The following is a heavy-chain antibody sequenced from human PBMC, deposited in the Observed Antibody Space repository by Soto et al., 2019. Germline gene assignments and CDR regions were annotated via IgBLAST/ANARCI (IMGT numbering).Heavy chain of an antibody. V-gene: IGHV3-33*01. D-gene: IGHD6-13*01. CDR1: GFTFSTYH. Sequence: SLRLSCAASGFTFSTYHMHWVRQAPDKGLEWVAVIWSDGSNKYYADSVKGRFTISRDNSKNTLYLQMNSLRVEDTAVYYCARIGSWALNFDYWGQGTQVTVSS. CDR3: ARIGSWALNFDY. J-gene: IGHJ4*02. CDR2: IWSDGSNK.